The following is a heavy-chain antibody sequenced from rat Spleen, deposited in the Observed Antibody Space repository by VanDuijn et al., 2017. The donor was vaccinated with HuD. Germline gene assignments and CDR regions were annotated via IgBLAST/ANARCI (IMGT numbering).Heavy chain of an antibody. CDR2: IIYDGSRT. CDR3: ASEPTRVYFDH. D-gene: IGHD1-4*01. V-gene: IGHV5-29*01. Sequence: EVQLVESGGGLVQPGRSLKLSCAASGFTFSNYGMAWVRQAPTKGLEWVATIIYDGSRTYYRDSVKGRFTISRDNARSSLYLLMDSLTSEDTATYYCASEPTRVYFDHWGQGVMVTVSS. CDR1: GFTFSNYG. J-gene: IGHJ2*01.